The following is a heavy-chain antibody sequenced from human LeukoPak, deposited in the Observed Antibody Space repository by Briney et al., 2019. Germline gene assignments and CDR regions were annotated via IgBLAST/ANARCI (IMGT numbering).Heavy chain of an antibody. J-gene: IGHJ4*02. CDR2: ISGSGGST. D-gene: IGHD5-24*01. Sequence: PGGSLRLSRAASRFTFTSYAMSWVRQAPGKGLEWVSAISGSGGSTYYADSVKGRFTISRDNSKSTLFLQMNSLRAEDTAVYYCAKDPRVGSRVATPCHWGQGTLVTVSS. CDR3: AKDPRVGSRVATPCH. CDR1: RFTFTSYA. V-gene: IGHV3-23*01.